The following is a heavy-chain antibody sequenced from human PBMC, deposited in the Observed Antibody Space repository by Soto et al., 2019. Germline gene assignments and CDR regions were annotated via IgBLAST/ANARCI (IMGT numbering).Heavy chain of an antibody. CDR3: ARDLDYGGNSFYYYGMDV. V-gene: IGHV1-69*12. Sequence: QVQLVQSGAEVKKPGSSVKVSCKASGGTFSSYAIGWVRQAPGQGLEWMGGIIPIFGTANYAQKFQGRVTITADESTSTAYMELSSLRSEDTAVYYCARDLDYGGNSFYYYGMDVWGQGTTVTVSS. D-gene: IGHD4-17*01. CDR2: IIPIFGTA. J-gene: IGHJ6*02. CDR1: GGTFSSYA.